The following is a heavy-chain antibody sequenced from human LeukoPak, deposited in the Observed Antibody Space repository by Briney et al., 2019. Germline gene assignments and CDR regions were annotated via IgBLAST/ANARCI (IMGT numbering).Heavy chain of an antibody. J-gene: IGHJ4*02. D-gene: IGHD2-2*01. CDR3: AKGDIVVVPAAKDEFGFDY. CDR2: ISGSGGST. Sequence: PGGSLRLSCAASGFTFSSYAMSWVRQAPGKGLEWVSAISGSGGSTYYADSVKGRFTISRDNSKNTLYLQINSLRAEDTAVYYCAKGDIVVVPAAKDEFGFDYWGQGTLVTVSS. CDR1: GFTFSSYA. V-gene: IGHV3-23*01.